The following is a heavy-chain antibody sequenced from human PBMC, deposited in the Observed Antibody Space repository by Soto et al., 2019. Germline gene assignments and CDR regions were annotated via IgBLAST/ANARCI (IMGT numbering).Heavy chain of an antibody. V-gene: IGHV3-30-3*01. J-gene: IGHJ2*01. CDR3: ARPLWRDDYNWGYFDL. CDR1: GFTFSSYA. CDR2: ISYDGSNK. D-gene: IGHD4-4*01. Sequence: QVQLVESGGGVVQPGRSLRLSCAASGFTFSSYAMHWVRQAPGKGLEWVADISYDGSNKYYADSVKGRFTISRDNSKNKLYLQMSSLGAEDTAVYYCARPLWRDDYNWGYFDLWGRGTLVTVSS.